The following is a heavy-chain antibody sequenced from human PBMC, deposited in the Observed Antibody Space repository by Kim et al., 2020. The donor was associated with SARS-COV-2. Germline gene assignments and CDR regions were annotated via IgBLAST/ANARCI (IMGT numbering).Heavy chain of an antibody. CDR3: AKDQSGYSSGGGDY. J-gene: IGHJ4*02. Sequence: GGSLRLSCAASGFTFSSYAMSWVRQAPGKGLEWVSAISGSGGSTYYADSVKGRFTISRDNSKNTLYLQMNSLRAEDTAVYYCAKDQSGYSSGGGDYWGQGTLVTVSS. CDR1: GFTFSSYA. CDR2: ISGSGGST. V-gene: IGHV3-23*01. D-gene: IGHD6-19*01.